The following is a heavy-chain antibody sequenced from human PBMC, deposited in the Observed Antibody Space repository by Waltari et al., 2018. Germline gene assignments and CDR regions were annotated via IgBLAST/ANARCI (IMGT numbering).Heavy chain of an antibody. J-gene: IGHJ4*02. CDR3: TKNIDSSGYYYAYR. V-gene: IGHV3-49*04. CDR2: IRSKAYGGTT. Sequence: EVQLVESGGGLVQPGRSLRLSCTASGFTFGDYAMSWVRQAPGKGLEWVGFIRSKAYGGTTEYAASVKGRFTISRDDSKSIAYLQMNSLKTEDTAVYYCTKNIDSSGYYYAYRWGQGTLVTVSS. D-gene: IGHD3-22*01. CDR1: GFTFGDYA.